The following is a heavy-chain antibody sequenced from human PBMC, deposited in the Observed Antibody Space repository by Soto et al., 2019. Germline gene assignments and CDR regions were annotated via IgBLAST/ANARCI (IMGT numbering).Heavy chain of an antibody. Sequence: ASVKVSCKASGYTFTSYYMHWVRQAPGQGLEWMGIINPSGGSTSYAQKFQGRVTMTRDTSTSTVYMELSSLRSEDTVVYYCARVRDIYSYGRYGMDVWGQGTTVTVSS. CDR1: GYTFTSYY. J-gene: IGHJ6*02. CDR3: ARVRDIYSYGRYGMDV. CDR2: INPSGGST. D-gene: IGHD5-18*01. V-gene: IGHV1-46*01.